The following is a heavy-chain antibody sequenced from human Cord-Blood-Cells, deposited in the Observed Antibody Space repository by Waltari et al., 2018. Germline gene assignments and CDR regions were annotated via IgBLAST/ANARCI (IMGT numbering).Heavy chain of an antibody. CDR3: ARDHLELGMAGAFDI. Sequence: QVQLVESGGGVVQPGRSLRLSCEASGFTFSSYAMHWVRQAPGKGLEWVAVISYDGSNKYYADSVKGRFTISRDNSKNTLYLQMNSLRAEDTAVYYCARDHLELGMAGAFDIWGQGTMVTVSS. V-gene: IGHV3-30-3*01. D-gene: IGHD7-27*01. CDR1: GFTFSSYA. CDR2: ISYDGSNK. J-gene: IGHJ3*02.